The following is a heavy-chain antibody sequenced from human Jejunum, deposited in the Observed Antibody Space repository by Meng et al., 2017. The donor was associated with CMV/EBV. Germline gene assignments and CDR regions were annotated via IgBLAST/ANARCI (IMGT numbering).Heavy chain of an antibody. D-gene: IGHD2-2*01. V-gene: IGHV1-46*01. CDR3: ARDGSTSLYYYYGMDV. Sequence: TFTSYYMHWVRQAPGQGLEWMGIINPSGGSTSYAQKFQGRVTMTRDTSTSTVYMELSSLRSEDTAVYYCARDGSTSLYYYYGMDVWGQGTTVTVSS. J-gene: IGHJ6*02. CDR2: INPSGGST. CDR1: TFTSYY.